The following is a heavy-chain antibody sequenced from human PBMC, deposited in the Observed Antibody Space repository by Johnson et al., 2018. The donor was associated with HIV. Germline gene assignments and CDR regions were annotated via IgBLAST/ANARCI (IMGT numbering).Heavy chain of an antibody. V-gene: IGHV3-30*18. D-gene: IGHD3-3*01. CDR1: GFTFSSYG. Sequence: QVQLVESGGGVVQPGRSLRLSCAASGFTFSSYGMHWVRQAPGKGLEWVALISNDGSNNYYADSVKGRFTISRDNAKNTVYLQMNSLRAEDTAVYYCAKVSGRAARGAFDIWGQGTVVTVSS. CDR3: AKVSGRAARGAFDI. J-gene: IGHJ3*02. CDR2: ISNDGSNN.